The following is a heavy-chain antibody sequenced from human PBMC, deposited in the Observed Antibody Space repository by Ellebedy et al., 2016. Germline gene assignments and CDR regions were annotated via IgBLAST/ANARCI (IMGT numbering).Heavy chain of an antibody. D-gene: IGHD2-21*02. V-gene: IGHV3-33*01. CDR2: IWYDGSNK. Sequence: GESLKISCAASGFTFSSYGMHWVRQAPGKGLEWVAVIWYDGSNKYYADSVKGRFTISRDNSKNTLYLQMNSLRAEDTAVYYCARVLVTAMDYWGQGTLVTVSS. CDR3: ARVLVTAMDY. J-gene: IGHJ4*02. CDR1: GFTFSSYG.